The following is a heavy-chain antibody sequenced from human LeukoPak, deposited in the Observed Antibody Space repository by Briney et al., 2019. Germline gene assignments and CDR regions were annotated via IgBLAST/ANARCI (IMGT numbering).Heavy chain of an antibody. J-gene: IGHJ4*02. CDR1: GGTFSSYA. Sequence: SVKVSCKASGGTFSSYAISWVRQAPGQGLEWMGGIIPIFGTANYAQKFQGRVTITADKSTSTAYMELSSLRSEDTAVYYCARLYVDTAMVDFDHWGQGTLVTVSS. CDR3: ARLYVDTAMVDFDH. CDR2: IIPIFGTA. V-gene: IGHV1-69*06. D-gene: IGHD5-18*01.